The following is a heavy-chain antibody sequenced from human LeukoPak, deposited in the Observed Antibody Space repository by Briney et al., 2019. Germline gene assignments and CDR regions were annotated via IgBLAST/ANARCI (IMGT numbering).Heavy chain of an antibody. J-gene: IGHJ6*02. D-gene: IGHD2-21*02. Sequence: GGSLRLSCAASGFTFSSHAMHWVRQAPGKGLEWVSLISYDGNSKYYADSVKGRFTISRDDSKNTLYLQMNSLRAEDTAVYYCARPVTDYYYYGMDVWGQGTTVTVSS. CDR1: GFTFSSHA. V-gene: IGHV3-30-3*01. CDR2: ISYDGNSK. CDR3: ARPVTDYYYYGMDV.